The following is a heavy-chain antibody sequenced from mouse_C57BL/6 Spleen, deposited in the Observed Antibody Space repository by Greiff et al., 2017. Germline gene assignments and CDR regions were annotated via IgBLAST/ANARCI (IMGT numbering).Heavy chain of an antibody. CDR3: ARSPITTVVATPFAY. Sequence: VQLKESVAELVRPGASVKLSCTASGFNIKNTYMHWVKQRPEQGLEWIGRIDPANGNTKYAPKFQGKATITADTSSNTAYLQLSSLTSEDTAIYYCARSPITTVVATPFAYWGQGTLVTVSA. J-gene: IGHJ3*01. CDR2: IDPANGNT. D-gene: IGHD1-1*01. V-gene: IGHV14-3*01. CDR1: GFNIKNTY.